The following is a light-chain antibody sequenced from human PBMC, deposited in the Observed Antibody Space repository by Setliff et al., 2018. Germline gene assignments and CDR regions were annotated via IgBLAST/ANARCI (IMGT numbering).Light chain of an antibody. CDR1: NSDIGTYNL. J-gene: IGLJ1*01. Sequence: QSALTQPASVSGSPGQSITISCTGANSDIGTYNLVSWYQQHPGRAPNLVIYEVTRRPSGVSDRFSASKSGNTASLTISGLQVEDEADYYCCSYTSSSTQVFGTGTKVTVL. V-gene: IGLV2-14*02. CDR3: CSYTSSSTQV. CDR2: EVT.